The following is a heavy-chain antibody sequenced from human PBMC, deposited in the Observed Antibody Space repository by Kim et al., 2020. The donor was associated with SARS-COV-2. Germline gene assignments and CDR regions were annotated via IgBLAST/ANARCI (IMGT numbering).Heavy chain of an antibody. CDR1: GGSISNYY. Sequence: SETLSLTCTVSGGSISNYYWNWIRQPPGKGLEWIGYIYYSGSTNYNSSLKSRVTISVDTSKNQFSPKLSSVTAADTAVYYCARDNGGMDVWGQGTTVTVSS. J-gene: IGHJ6*02. V-gene: IGHV4-59*13. CDR3: ARDNGGMDV. CDR2: IYYSGST.